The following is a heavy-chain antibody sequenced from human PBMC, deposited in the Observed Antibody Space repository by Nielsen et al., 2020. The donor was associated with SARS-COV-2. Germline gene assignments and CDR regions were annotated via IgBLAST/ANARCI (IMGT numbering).Heavy chain of an antibody. D-gene: IGHD5-24*01. CDR2: INHSGST. CDR1: GGSFGGYY. J-gene: IGHJ6*03. Sequence: SETLSLTCAVYGGSFGGYYWSWIRQPPGKGLEWIGEINHSGSTNYNPSLKSRVTISVDTSKNQFSLKLSSVTAADTAVYYCARGRDGGIYAYLHHMDVWGEGTAVTVSS. CDR3: ARGRDGGIYAYLHHMDV. V-gene: IGHV4-34*01.